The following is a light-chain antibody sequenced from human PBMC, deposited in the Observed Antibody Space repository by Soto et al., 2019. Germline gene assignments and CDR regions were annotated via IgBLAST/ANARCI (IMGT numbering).Light chain of an antibody. V-gene: IGLV3-21*02. Sequence: SYDLTQPPSVSVAPGQTARITCGGNNIGSKSVHWYQQKPRQAPVLVVYDDSDRPSGIPERFSGSNSGNTATLTISRVEAGDEADYYCQVWDSSSDHVVFGGGTKLTVL. CDR1: NIGSKS. CDR3: QVWDSSSDHVV. CDR2: DDS. J-gene: IGLJ2*01.